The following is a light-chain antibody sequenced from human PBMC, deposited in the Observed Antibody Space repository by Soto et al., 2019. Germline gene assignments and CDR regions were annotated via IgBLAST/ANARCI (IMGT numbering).Light chain of an antibody. CDR1: QSITSH. J-gene: IGKJ4*01. CDR3: HQSYRTPLT. V-gene: IGKV1-39*01. Sequence: DIQMTQSPSSLSASVGDRVTITCRASQSITSHLNWYQQKPGKAPKLLIYAASSLHSGVPSRFSGSGSGTEFTLTISSLQPEDFATYYCHQSYRTPLTFGGGTKVEIK. CDR2: AAS.